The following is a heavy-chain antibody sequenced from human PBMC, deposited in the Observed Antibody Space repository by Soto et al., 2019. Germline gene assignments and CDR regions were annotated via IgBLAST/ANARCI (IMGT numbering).Heavy chain of an antibody. V-gene: IGHV3-30*18. CDR2: ISYDGSNK. CDR1: GFTFSSYG. Sequence: GGSLRLSCAASGFTFSSYGMHWVRQAPGKGLEWVAVISYDGSNKYYADSVKGRFTISRDNSKNTLYLQMNSLRDEDKAVYYCAKDLGDTARAAYYYYGMDVWGQGTTVTVSS. D-gene: IGHD5-18*01. J-gene: IGHJ6*02. CDR3: AKDLGDTARAAYYYYGMDV.